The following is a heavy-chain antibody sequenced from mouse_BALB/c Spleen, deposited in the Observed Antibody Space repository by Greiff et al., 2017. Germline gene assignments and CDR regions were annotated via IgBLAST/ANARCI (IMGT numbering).Heavy chain of an antibody. J-gene: IGHJ3*01. V-gene: IGHV3-2*02. CDR2: ISYSGST. CDR3: ARKHPYGNFAY. CDR1: GYSITSDYA. D-gene: IGHD2-1*01. Sequence: EVQLQESGPGLVKPSQSLSLTCTVTGYSITSDYAWNWIRQFPGNKLEWMGYISYSGSTSYNPSLKSRISITRDTSKNQFFLQLNSVTTEDTATYYCARKHPYGNFAYWGQGTLVTVSA.